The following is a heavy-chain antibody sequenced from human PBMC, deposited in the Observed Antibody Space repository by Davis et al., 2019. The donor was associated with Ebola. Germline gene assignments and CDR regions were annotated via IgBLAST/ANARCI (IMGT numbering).Heavy chain of an antibody. Sequence: PGGSLRLSCAASGFTFSSYAMSWVRQAPGKGLEWVSTIRSSGGSTLSADSVRGRFTISRDDAKNSLYLQMNSLRDEDTAVYYCAREGSSEWYHWKDYWGQGTLVTVSS. V-gene: IGHV3-23*01. J-gene: IGHJ4*02. D-gene: IGHD1-1*01. CDR3: AREGSSEWYHWKDY. CDR2: IRSSGGST. CDR1: GFTFSSYA.